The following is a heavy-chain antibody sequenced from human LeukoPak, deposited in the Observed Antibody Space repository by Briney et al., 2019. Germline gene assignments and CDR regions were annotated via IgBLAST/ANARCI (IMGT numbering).Heavy chain of an antibody. V-gene: IGHV3-30-3*01. CDR1: GFTFSSYA. CDR3: ARYCSSTSCYGAFDI. J-gene: IGHJ3*02. CDR2: ISYDGSNK. D-gene: IGHD2-2*01. Sequence: GGSLKLSCAASGFTFSSYAMHWVRQAPGKGLEWVAVISYDGSNKYYADSVKGRFTISRDNSKNTLYLQMNSLRAEDTAVYYCARYCSSTSCYGAFDIWGQGTMVTVSS.